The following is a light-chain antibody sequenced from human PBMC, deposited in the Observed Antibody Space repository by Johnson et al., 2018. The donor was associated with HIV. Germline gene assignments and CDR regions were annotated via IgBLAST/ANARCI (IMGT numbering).Light chain of an antibody. CDR3: GIWDARPSPLYV. CDR1: SSNIGNNY. J-gene: IGLJ1*01. CDR2: ENN. V-gene: IGLV1-51*02. Sequence: QPVLTQPPSVSAAPGQKVTISCSGSSSNIGNNYVSWYQQLPGTAPKLLIYENNKRPSGIPDRFSGSKSGATATLGITGLQTGAEADYYCGIWDARPSPLYVFGTGTTITFL.